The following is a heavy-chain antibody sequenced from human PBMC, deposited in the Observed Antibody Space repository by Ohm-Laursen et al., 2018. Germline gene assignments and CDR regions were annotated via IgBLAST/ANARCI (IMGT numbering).Heavy chain of an antibody. CDR2: IVVGSGNT. CDR3: ARDFSKKTGDPTDTFDI. CDR1: GFTFTSSA. Sequence: SVKVSCKTSGFTFTSSAVQWVRQARGQRLEWIGWIVVGSGNTNYAQKSQERVTITRDMSTSTAYMELSSLRVEDTAVYYCARDFSKKTGDPTDTFDIWGQGTMVTVSS. V-gene: IGHV1-58*01. D-gene: IGHD7-27*01. J-gene: IGHJ3*02.